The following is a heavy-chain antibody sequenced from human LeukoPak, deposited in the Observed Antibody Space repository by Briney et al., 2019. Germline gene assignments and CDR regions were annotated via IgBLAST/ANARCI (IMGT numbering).Heavy chain of an antibody. V-gene: IGHV3-30*02. J-gene: IGHJ5*02. CDR1: GFTFSSYG. D-gene: IGHD3-10*01. Sequence: PGGSLRLSCAASGFTFSSYGMHWVRQAPGKGLEWVAFIRYDGSNKFYADSVKGRFTISRDNSRNTLYLQMNSLRAEDTAVYYCARDTDKPGGPYYNWFDPWGQGTLVTVSS. CDR2: IRYDGSNK. CDR3: ARDTDKPGGPYYNWFDP.